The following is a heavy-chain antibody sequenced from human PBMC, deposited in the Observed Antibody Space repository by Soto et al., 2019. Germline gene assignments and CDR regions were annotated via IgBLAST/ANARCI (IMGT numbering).Heavy chain of an antibody. CDR3: ARGPWGDYPITDGMDV. D-gene: IGHD4-17*01. CDR1: GFTFSDHY. CDR2: TRNKANSYTT. V-gene: IGHV3-72*01. Sequence: GGSLRLSCAASGFTFSDHYMDWVRQAPGKGLEWVGRTRNKANSYTTEYAASVKGRFTISRDDSKNSLYLQMNSLKTEDTAVYYCARGPWGDYPITDGMDVWGQGTTVTVSS. J-gene: IGHJ6*02.